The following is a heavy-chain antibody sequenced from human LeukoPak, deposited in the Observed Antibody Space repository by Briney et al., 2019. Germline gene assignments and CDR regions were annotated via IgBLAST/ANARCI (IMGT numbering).Heavy chain of an antibody. CDR3: AKDYYDSYYFDY. V-gene: IGHV3-23*01. J-gene: IGHJ4*02. CDR2: ISGGGYTT. D-gene: IGHD3-22*01. Sequence: GGSLRLSCAASGFTFSTFAMIWVRQPPGKGLEWVSSISGGGYTTYYADSVKGRFIISRDNSKNTLYLLMNSLRAEDTAVYYCAKDYYDSYYFDYWGQGTLVTVSS. CDR1: GFTFSTFA.